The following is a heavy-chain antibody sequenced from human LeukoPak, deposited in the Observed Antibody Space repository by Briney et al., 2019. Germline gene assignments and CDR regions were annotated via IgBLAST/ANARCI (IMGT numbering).Heavy chain of an antibody. Sequence: GGSLRLSCAASGFTFSSYWMHCVRQAPGKGLVWVSRINSDGSSTSYADSVKGRFTISRDNAKNTLYLQMNSLRAEDTAVYYCAREPPYDFWSGYPYDYYYYGMDVWGQGTTVTVSS. CDR2: INSDGSST. CDR1: GFTFSSYW. J-gene: IGHJ6*02. V-gene: IGHV3-74*01. D-gene: IGHD3-3*01. CDR3: AREPPYDFWSGYPYDYYYYGMDV.